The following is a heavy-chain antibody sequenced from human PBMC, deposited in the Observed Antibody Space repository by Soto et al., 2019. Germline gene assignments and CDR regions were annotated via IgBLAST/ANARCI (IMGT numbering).Heavy chain of an antibody. D-gene: IGHD3-3*01. CDR1: GFSFSEYS. CDR3: ARDGVILRFLEWLNGLDV. J-gene: IGHJ6*02. Sequence: EVQLVESGGGLVKPGGSLRLSCAASGFSFSEYSMNWVRQAPGKGLEWVSSISDTGSYIYYTDSVKGRFTISRDNAKNSMYLQMNSLRAEDTAVYYCARDGVILRFLEWLNGLDVWGQGTTVTVSS. CDR2: ISDTGSYI. V-gene: IGHV3-21*01.